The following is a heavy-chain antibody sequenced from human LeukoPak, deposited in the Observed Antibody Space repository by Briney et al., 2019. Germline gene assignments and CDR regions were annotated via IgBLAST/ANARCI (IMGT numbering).Heavy chain of an antibody. CDR1: GFTPSNYW. J-gene: IGHJ4*02. D-gene: IGHD6-19*01. CDR3: ARDRGSSGWYEFDY. Sequence: GGSLRLSCAASGFTPSNYWMSWVRQAPRKGLEWVANIKQDGSEKYYVDSVKGRFTISRDNAKNSLYLQMNSLRAEDTAVYYCARDRGSSGWYEFDYWGQGTLVTVSS. V-gene: IGHV3-7*01. CDR2: IKQDGSEK.